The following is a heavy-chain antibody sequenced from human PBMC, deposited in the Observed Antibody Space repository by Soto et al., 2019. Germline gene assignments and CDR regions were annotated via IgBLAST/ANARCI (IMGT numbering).Heavy chain of an antibody. CDR1: GGSISSYY. CDR3: ARAGTRAFDI. J-gene: IGHJ3*02. CDR2: IYYSGST. Sequence: QVQLQESGPGLVKPSETLSLTCTVSGGSISSYYWSWIRQPPGKGLEWIGYIYYSGSTNYNPSLKXXVXIXXDTSKNQFSLKLSSVTAADTAVYYCARAGTRAFDIWGQGTMVTVSS. V-gene: IGHV4-59*01. D-gene: IGHD6-13*01.